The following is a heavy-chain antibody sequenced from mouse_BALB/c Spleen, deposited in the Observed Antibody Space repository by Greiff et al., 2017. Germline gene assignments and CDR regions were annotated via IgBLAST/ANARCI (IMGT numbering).Heavy chain of an antibody. CDR1: GYTFTSYW. D-gene: IGHD2-14*01. V-gene: IGHV1-7*01. CDR3: ARGGVRRAWFAY. Sequence: QVQLQQSGAELAKPGASVKMSCKASGYTFTSYWMHWVKQRPGQGLEWIGYINPSTGYTEYNQKFKDKATLTADKSSSTAYMQLSSLTSEDSAVYYGARGGVRRAWFAYWGQGTLVTVSA. CDR2: INPSTGYT. J-gene: IGHJ3*01.